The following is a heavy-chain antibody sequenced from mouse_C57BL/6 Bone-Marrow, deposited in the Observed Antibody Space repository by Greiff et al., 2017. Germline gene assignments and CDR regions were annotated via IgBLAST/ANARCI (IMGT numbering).Heavy chain of an antibody. CDR2: IDPSDSYT. Sequence: QVQLQQPGAELVRPGTSVKLSCKASGYTFTSYWMHWVKQRPGQGLEWIGVIDPSDSYTNYNQKFKGKATLTVDTSSSTAYMQLSSLTSEDSAVYYCARWWDYWGQGTTLTVSS. J-gene: IGHJ2*01. D-gene: IGHD1-1*02. V-gene: IGHV1-59*01. CDR3: ARWWDY. CDR1: GYTFTSYW.